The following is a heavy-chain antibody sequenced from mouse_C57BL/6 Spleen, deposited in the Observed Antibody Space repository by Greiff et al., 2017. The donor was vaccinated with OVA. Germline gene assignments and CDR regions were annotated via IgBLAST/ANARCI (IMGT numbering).Heavy chain of an antibody. D-gene: IGHD2-1*01. CDR2: ISSGGSYT. Sequence: EVHLVESGGDLVKPGGSLKLSCAASGFTFSSYGMSWVRQTPDKRLEWVATISSGGSYTYYPDSVKGRFTISRDNAKNTLYLQMSSLKSEDTAMYYCARPNYNYAMDYWGQGTSVTVSS. J-gene: IGHJ4*01. CDR1: GFTFSSYG. CDR3: ARPNYNYAMDY. V-gene: IGHV5-6*01.